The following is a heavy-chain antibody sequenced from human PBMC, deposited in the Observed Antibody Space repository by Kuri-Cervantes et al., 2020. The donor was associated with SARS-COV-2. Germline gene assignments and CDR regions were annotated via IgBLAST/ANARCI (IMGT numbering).Heavy chain of an antibody. D-gene: IGHD2-8*01. J-gene: IGHJ6*03. CDR1: GFTFSSYS. Sequence: GESLKISCAASGFTFSSYSMNWVRQAPGKGLEWVSSISSSSSYIYYADSVKGRFTISRDNSKNTLYLQVNSLRAEDTAVYYCAKDLMVTTSHYYYYYMDVRGKGTTVTVSS. CDR3: AKDLMVTTSHYYYYYMDV. V-gene: IGHV3-21*01. CDR2: ISSSSSYI.